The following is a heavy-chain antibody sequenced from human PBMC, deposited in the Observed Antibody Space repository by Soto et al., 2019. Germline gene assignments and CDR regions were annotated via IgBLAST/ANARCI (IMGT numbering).Heavy chain of an antibody. CDR2: IKSKTDGGTT. CDR1: GFTFSNAW. J-gene: IGHJ5*02. Sequence: GGSLRLSCAASGFTFSNAWMNWVRQAPGKGLEWVGRIKSKTDGGTTDYAAPVKGRFTISRVDSKNTLYLQMNSLKTEDTAVYYCTTSLYCSGGSCYSETSNWFDPWGQGTLVTVSS. CDR3: TTSLYCSGGSCYSETSNWFDP. V-gene: IGHV3-15*07. D-gene: IGHD2-15*01.